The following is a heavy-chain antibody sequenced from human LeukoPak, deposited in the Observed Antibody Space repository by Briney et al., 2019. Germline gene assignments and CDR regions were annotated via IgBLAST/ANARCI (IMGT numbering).Heavy chain of an antibody. J-gene: IGHJ4*02. V-gene: IGHV3-74*01. D-gene: IGHD2-2*02. CDR1: GFTFSTYW. CDR3: EGRYCSSTSCSTN. CDR2: ISSDGSST. Sequence: GGSLRLSCAASGFTFSTYWMHWVRQAPGKGLVWVSHISSDGSSTNYADSVKGRFTISRDNAKNTLYLQMNSLRAEDTAMYYCEGRYCSSTSCSTNWGQGTLVTVSS.